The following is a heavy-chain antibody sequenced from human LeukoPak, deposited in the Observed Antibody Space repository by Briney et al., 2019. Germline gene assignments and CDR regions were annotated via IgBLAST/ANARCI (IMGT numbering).Heavy chain of an antibody. CDR1: GFTFSSYS. J-gene: IGHJ4*02. Sequence: GGSLRLSCAPSGFTFSSYSMNWVRQAPGKGREWVSSISSSSSYIYYADSVKGRFTISRDNAKNSLYLQMNSLRAEDTAVYYCARAYCGGECYSDTIDYWGQGTLVTVSS. CDR2: ISSSSSYI. CDR3: ARAYCGGECYSDTIDY. D-gene: IGHD2-21*01. V-gene: IGHV3-21*01.